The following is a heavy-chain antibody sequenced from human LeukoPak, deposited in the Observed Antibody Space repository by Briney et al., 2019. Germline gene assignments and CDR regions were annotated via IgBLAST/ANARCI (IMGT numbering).Heavy chain of an antibody. D-gene: IGHD2-2*01. Sequence: GGSLRLSCAASGFIFSNYGMQWVRQAPGKGLEWMAVIWYDGSKKYYADSVKGRFTISRDDSKNTLYLQMNSLRAEDTAVYYCARDFCSTTSCLDYWGQGTLVTVSS. CDR2: IWYDGSKK. J-gene: IGHJ4*02. V-gene: IGHV3-33*01. CDR1: GFIFSNYG. CDR3: ARDFCSTTSCLDY.